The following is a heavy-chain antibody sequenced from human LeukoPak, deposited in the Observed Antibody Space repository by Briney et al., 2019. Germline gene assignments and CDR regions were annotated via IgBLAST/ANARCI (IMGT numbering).Heavy chain of an antibody. CDR3: AGDFDY. V-gene: IGHV3-30*02. CDR2: IRSDGTNK. Sequence: GGSLRLSCAASGFTFRSYAMHWVRQAPGKGLEWVTFIRSDGTNKYYADSVKGRSTISRDNSKNMLYLQMNSLRPEDTAVYYCAGDFDYWGQGTLVTVFS. CDR1: GFTFRSYA. J-gene: IGHJ4*02.